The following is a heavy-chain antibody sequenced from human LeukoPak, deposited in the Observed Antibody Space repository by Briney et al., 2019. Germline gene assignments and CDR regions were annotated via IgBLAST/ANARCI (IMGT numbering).Heavy chain of an antibody. D-gene: IGHD2-2*01. J-gene: IGHJ5*02. CDR2: IYYSGST. Sequence: SQTLSLTCTVSGGSISSGDYYWSWTRQPPGKGLEWIGYIYYSGSTYYNPSLKSRVTISVDTSKNQFSLKLSSVTAADTAVYYCARGDIVVVPAARIWFDPWGQGTLVTVSS. V-gene: IGHV4-30-4*01. CDR1: GGSISSGDYY. CDR3: ARGDIVVVPAARIWFDP.